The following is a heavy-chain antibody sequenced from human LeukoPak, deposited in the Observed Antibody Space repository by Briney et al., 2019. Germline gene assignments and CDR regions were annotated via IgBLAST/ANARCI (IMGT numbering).Heavy chain of an antibody. V-gene: IGHV5-51*01. CDR2: IYPGGSET. CDR3: ARGSRDGYNQNFDH. D-gene: IGHD5-24*01. CDR1: GYSFSSYW. Sequence: GESLKISCQALGYSFSSYWNAWVRQRPGKGLEWMGIIYPGGSETRYDPSFQGQVTISADSSTSTAYLQWSNLRASDSAMYYCARGSRDGYNQNFDHWGQGTLVTVSS. J-gene: IGHJ4*02.